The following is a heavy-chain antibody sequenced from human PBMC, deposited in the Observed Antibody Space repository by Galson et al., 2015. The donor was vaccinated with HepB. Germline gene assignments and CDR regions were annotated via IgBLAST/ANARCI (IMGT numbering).Heavy chain of an antibody. J-gene: IGHJ6*03. V-gene: IGHV1-69*13. Sequence: SVKVSCKASGGTLYNYTVNWVRQAPGQRLEWMGGLIPIFGRIEYAQKFQGRVTFTADESTGAAYMELRSLGYEDTAVYYCARDHTVNVHYYYMDVWGTGTTVTVSS. CDR1: GGTLYNYT. CDR3: ARDHTVNVHYYYMDV. CDR2: LIPIFGRI. D-gene: IGHD4-11*01.